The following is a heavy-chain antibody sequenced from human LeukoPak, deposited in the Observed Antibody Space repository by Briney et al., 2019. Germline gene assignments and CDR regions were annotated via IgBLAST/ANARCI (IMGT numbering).Heavy chain of an antibody. CDR1: GGTFSSYT. CDR2: IIPLFGTP. D-gene: IGHD3-10*01. V-gene: IGHV1-69*13. Sequence: SVKVSCKASGGTFSSYTISWVRQAPGQGLEWMGGIIPLFGTPDYAQKFQVRLTITADESTSTAYMELSSLRSEDTAVYYCARDGGNSGWGGYFDYWGQGTLVTVSS. J-gene: IGHJ4*02. CDR3: ARDGGNSGWGGYFDY.